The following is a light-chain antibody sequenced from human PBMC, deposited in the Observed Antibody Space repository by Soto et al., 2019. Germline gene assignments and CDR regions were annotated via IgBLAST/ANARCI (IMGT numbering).Light chain of an antibody. J-gene: IGLJ2*01. CDR2: DVN. CDR3: TSWTTSTTMI. Sequence: QSALTQPAYVSGSPGQTITISCTGTSSDIGAYKFVSWYQQHPGKAPKLMLYDVNIRPSGVSNRFSGSKSGNTASLTISGLQAEDEADYYCTSWTTSTTMIFGGGTKVTVL. CDR1: SSDIGAYKF. V-gene: IGLV2-14*03.